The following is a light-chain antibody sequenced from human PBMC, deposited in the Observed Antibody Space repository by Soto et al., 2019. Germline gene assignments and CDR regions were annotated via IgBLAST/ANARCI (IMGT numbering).Light chain of an antibody. J-gene: IGKJ4*01. CDR3: QQLNSYRQQLT. CDR1: QDISNY. Sequence: DIPLTQSPSFLSASVGDRVTITCRASQDISNYLAWYQQNAGKAPKLLIYGASTLQSGVPSRFSGSGSGTEFTLTISSLQPEDFATDYCQQLNSYRQQLTFGGGTKVDIK. V-gene: IGKV1-9*01. CDR2: GAS.